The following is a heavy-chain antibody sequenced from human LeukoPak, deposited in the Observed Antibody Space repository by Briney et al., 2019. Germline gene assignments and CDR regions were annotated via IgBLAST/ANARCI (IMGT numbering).Heavy chain of an antibody. Sequence: PSETLSLTCTVSGVSVSSYYWSGIRQPPGKGLEWIGYIYYSGSTNYNPSLKSRVTISVDTSKNQFSLKLSSVTAADTAVYHCARDNWNYGSSMDVWGQGTTVTVSS. CDR2: IYYSGST. CDR1: GVSVSSYY. J-gene: IGHJ6*02. D-gene: IGHD1-7*01. CDR3: ARDNWNYGSSMDV. V-gene: IGHV4-59*02.